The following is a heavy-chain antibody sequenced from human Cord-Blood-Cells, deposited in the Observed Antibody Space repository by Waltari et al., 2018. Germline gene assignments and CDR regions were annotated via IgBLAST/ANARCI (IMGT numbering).Heavy chain of an antibody. V-gene: IGHV4-34*01. J-gene: IGHJ4*02. CDR1: GGSFSGYY. Sequence: QVQLQQWGAGLLKPSETLSLTCAVYGGSFSGYYWSWIRQPPGKGREWIGEINHSGSTNYNPSLKSRVTISVDTSKNQFSLKLSSVTAADTAVYYCARRPHHGDYFDYWGQGTLVTVSS. D-gene: IGHD4-17*01. CDR2: INHSGST. CDR3: ARRPHHGDYFDY.